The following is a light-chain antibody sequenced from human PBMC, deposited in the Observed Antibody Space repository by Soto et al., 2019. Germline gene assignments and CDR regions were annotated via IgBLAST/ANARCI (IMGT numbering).Light chain of an antibody. CDR1: QSVSSSY. CDR2: GAS. Sequence: IVLTQSAGTLSLYPGERATLSCRASQSVSSSYLAWYQQKPGQAPRLLIYGASSRATGIPDRFSGSGSGTDFTLTISRLEPEDFAVYYCQQYGSSPPWTFGQGTKVEIK. CDR3: QQYGSSPPWT. J-gene: IGKJ1*01. V-gene: IGKV3-20*01.